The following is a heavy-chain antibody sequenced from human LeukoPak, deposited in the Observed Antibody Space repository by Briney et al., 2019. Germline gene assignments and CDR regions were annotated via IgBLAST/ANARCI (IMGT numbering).Heavy chain of an antibody. V-gene: IGHV3-30-3*01. D-gene: IGHD5-24*01. J-gene: IGHJ4*02. CDR3: ARRRDGYNPELDY. CDR1: GFTFSRSA. Sequence: GGSLRLSCAASGFTFSRSAMHWVRQPPGKGLEWMAVISNDGIRKFHADSVKGRFTISRDNSKNTLYLQTDSLTTEDTAVYYCARRRDGYNPELDYWGQGTLVTVSS. CDR2: ISNDGIRK.